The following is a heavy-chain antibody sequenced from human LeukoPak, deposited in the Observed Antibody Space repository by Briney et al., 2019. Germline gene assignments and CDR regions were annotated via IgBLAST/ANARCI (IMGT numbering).Heavy chain of an antibody. D-gene: IGHD3-3*01. CDR2: INHSGST. V-gene: IGHV4-34*01. CDR3: ARTSPHYDFWSVIYYYMDV. J-gene: IGHJ6*03. Sequence: PSETLSLTCAVYGGSFSGYYWSWIRQPPGKGLEWIGEINHSGSTNYNPSLKSRVTISVDTSKNQFSLKLSSVTAADTAVYYCARTSPHYDFWSVIYYYMDVWGKGTTVTVSS. CDR1: GGSFSGYY.